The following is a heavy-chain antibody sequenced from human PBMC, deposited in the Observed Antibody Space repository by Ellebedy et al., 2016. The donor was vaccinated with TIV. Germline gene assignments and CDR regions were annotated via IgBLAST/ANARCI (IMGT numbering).Heavy chain of an antibody. CDR3: VRSEGYAMEV. J-gene: IGHJ6*02. V-gene: IGHV4-59*01. CDR1: GGSISSYY. Sequence: SETLSLXXTVSGGSISSYYWSWIRQPPGKGLEWIGYIYYSGSTNYNPSLKSRVTISVDTSKNQFSLKLSSVTAADSAVYYCVRSEGYAMEVWGQGTTVTVSS. CDR2: IYYSGST.